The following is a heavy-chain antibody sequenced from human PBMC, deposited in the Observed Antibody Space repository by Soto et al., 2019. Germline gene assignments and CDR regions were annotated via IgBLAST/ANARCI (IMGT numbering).Heavy chain of an antibody. CDR2: ISYDGSNK. CDR1: GFTFSSYG. J-gene: IGHJ4*02. Sequence: GGSLRLSCAASGFTFSSYGMHWVRQAPGKGLEWVAVISYDGSNKYYADSVKGRFTISRDNSKNTLYLQMNSLRAEDTAVYYCAKDPGARIADGYWGQGTLVTVSS. CDR3: AKDPGARIADGY. D-gene: IGHD6-13*01. V-gene: IGHV3-30*18.